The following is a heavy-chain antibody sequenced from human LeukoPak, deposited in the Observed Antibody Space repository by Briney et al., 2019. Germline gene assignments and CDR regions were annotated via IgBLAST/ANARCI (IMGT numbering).Heavy chain of an antibody. Sequence: ASVKVSCKASGYTFTSYGISWVRQAPGQGLEWMGWISAYNGNTNYAQKLQGRVTMTTDTSTSTAYMELRSLRSDDTAVYYCARAQTGSYYYYYYMDVWGKGTTVTVSS. J-gene: IGHJ6*03. V-gene: IGHV1-18*01. CDR3: ARAQTGSYYYYYYMDV. CDR2: ISAYNGNT. D-gene: IGHD1-1*01. CDR1: GYTFTSYG.